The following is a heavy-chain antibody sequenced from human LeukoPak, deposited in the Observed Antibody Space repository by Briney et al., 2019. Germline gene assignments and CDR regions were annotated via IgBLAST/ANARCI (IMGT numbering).Heavy chain of an antibody. D-gene: IGHD3-10*01. CDR1: GGSITDHF. J-gene: IGHJ3*02. CDR3: ARRFRTSASGILHHDAYDI. V-gene: IGHV4-4*09. Sequence: SETLSLTYTVSGGSITDHFWGWIRHTPGMGLEWIGHIYGSPTYNPSLKSRVTISDDTSENQIFLKLTSVTAADTAIYYCARRFRTSASGILHHDAYDIWGPGTEVIVSS. CDR2: IYGSP.